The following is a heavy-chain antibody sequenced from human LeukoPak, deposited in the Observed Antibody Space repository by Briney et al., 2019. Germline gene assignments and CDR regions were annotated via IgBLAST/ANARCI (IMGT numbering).Heavy chain of an antibody. Sequence: PGGSLRLSCAASGFTFSSYWMSWVRQAPGKGLEWVANIKQDGSEKYYVDSVKGRFTISRDNAKNSLYLQMNSLRAEDTAVYYCAKDSGTIFGVVDAFDIWGQGTMVTVSS. CDR3: AKDSGTIFGVVDAFDI. CDR2: IKQDGSEK. J-gene: IGHJ3*02. D-gene: IGHD3-3*01. CDR1: GFTFSSYW. V-gene: IGHV3-7*01.